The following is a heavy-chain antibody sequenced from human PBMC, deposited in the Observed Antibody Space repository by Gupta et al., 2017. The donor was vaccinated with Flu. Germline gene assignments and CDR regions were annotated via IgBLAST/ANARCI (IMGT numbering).Heavy chain of an antibody. D-gene: IGHD4-17*01. J-gene: IGHJ4*01. CDR3: ATDKTFYGSAPYFD. V-gene: IGHV3-15*01. Sequence: RLSCAASGFQFSTAWMSWVRQAPGKGLEWVGRIRSFFDGGTVDYAAPVMGRFTISRDESRLFLRMTGLTAEATAAYYFATDKTFYGSAPYFD. CDR1: GFQFSTAW. CDR2: IRSFFDGGTV.